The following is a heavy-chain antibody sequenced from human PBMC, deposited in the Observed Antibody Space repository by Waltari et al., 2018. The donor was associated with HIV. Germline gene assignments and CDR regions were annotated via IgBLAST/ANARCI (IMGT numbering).Heavy chain of an antibody. Sequence: QLPESGPGLVKPSQTLSLACTVSGASLSSGGYYWSWIRQHPEKRLEWIGNISYSGSTYYNPSLKSRVTLSVDSSKNQFSLKLSSVTAADTAVYFCARGLPPWGNYFDYWGQGTLVTISS. CDR3: ARGLPPWGNYFDY. CDR2: ISYSGST. D-gene: IGHD3-16*01. J-gene: IGHJ4*02. V-gene: IGHV4-31*03. CDR1: GASLSSGGYY.